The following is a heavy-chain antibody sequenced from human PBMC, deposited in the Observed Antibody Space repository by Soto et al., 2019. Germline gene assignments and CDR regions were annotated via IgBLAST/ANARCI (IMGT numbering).Heavy chain of an antibody. Sequence: TGGSLGLSCAASGFTFSIYGMSWVRQATGKGLEWVSSIGGGGDDTYYADSLKGRFTISRDNSKDILYLQMNSLRVEDTAVYYCARDDAFDNENGFDMWGQGTMVTVSS. CDR1: GFTFSIYG. CDR3: ARDDAFDNENGFDM. CDR2: IGGGGDDT. D-gene: IGHD3-3*02. V-gene: IGHV3-23*01. J-gene: IGHJ3*02.